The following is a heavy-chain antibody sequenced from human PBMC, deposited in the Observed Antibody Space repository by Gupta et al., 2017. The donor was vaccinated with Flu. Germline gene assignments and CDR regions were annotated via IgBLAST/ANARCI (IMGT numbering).Heavy chain of an antibody. D-gene: IGHD4-17*01. V-gene: IGHV3-74*03. CDR2: INPDGSST. CDR1: GFTFSSSY. J-gene: IGHJ4*02. CDR3: ATVTSGG. Sequence: EMQLVESGGGLVQPGGSLRLSCTASGFTFSSSYLQWVRQAPGKGLVWVSRINPDGSSTTYAESVKGRFTSSRDNAKNTLYLQMNSLGDDDIAVYYCATVTSGGWGQGTLVTVSS.